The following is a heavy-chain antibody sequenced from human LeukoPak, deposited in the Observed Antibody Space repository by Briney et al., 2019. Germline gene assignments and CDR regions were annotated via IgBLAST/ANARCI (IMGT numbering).Heavy chain of an antibody. J-gene: IGHJ6*02. Sequence: GGSLRLSCAASGFTVSSNYMSWVRQAPGKGLEWVSVIYSGGSTYYADSVKGRFTISRDNSKNTLYLQMNSLRAEDTAVYYCARVGTASNFYYYYGMDVWGQGTTVTVPS. CDR2: IYSGGST. CDR3: ARVGTASNFYYYYGMDV. CDR1: GFTVSSNY. V-gene: IGHV3-66*01. D-gene: IGHD2-8*02.